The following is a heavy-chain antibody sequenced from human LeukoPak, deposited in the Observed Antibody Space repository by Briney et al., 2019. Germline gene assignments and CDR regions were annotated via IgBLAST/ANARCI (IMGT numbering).Heavy chain of an antibody. J-gene: IGHJ5*02. D-gene: IGHD3-10*01. CDR1: GYSFTSYW. CDR2: IYPGDSDT. CDR3: ARSEEGYYYGSGSYYYWFDP. Sequence: GESLKISCKGSGYSFTSYWIGWVRQMPGKGLEWMGIIYPGDSDTRYSPSFQGQVTISADKSISTAYLQWSSLKASDTAMYYCARSEEGYYYGSGSYYYWFDPWGQGTLVTVSS. V-gene: IGHV5-51*01.